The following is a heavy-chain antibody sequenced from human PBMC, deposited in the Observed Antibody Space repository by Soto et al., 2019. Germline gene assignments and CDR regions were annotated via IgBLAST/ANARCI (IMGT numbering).Heavy chain of an antibody. Sequence: GGSLRLSCAASGFTFSSYAMSWVRQAPGKGLEWVSTVSSSGGSTYYADSVKGRFTISRDNSKHTLYLQMNSLRAEDTAVYYCAKNDYGDIYWSQGTLVTVSS. CDR1: GFTFSSYA. J-gene: IGHJ4*02. CDR2: VSSSGGST. CDR3: AKNDYGDIY. D-gene: IGHD4-17*01. V-gene: IGHV3-23*01.